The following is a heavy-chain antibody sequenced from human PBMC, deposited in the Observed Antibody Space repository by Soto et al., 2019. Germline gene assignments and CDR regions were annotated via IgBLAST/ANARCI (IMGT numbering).Heavy chain of an antibody. Sequence: GGSLRLSCAASRFTFSSYWMSWVRQAPGKGLEWVANIKQDGSEKYYVDSVKGRFTISRDNAKNSLYLQMNSLRAEDTAVYYCARDKWLRSWGKGTTVTVS. CDR1: RFTFSSYW. J-gene: IGHJ6*03. CDR3: ARDKWLRS. D-gene: IGHD5-12*01. V-gene: IGHV3-7*01. CDR2: IKQDGSEK.